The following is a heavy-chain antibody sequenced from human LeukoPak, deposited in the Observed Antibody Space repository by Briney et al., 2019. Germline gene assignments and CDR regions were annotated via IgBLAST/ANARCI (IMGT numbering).Heavy chain of an antibody. CDR3: ARDSSGSGWSSNWFDP. D-gene: IGHD3-10*01. CDR1: GYTFTSYA. V-gene: IGHV1-3*01. Sequence: ASVKVSCKASGYTFTSYAMHWVRQAPGQRLEWMGWINAGNGNTKYSQKFQGRVTITRDTSASTAYMELSSLRSEDAAVYYCARDSSGSGWSSNWFDPWGQGTLVTVSS. CDR2: INAGNGNT. J-gene: IGHJ5*02.